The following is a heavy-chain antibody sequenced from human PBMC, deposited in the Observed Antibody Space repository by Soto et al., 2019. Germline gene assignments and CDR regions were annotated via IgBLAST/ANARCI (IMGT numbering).Heavy chain of an antibody. D-gene: IGHD2-2*01. V-gene: IGHV3-74*01. J-gene: IGHJ4*02. Sequence: EVQLVESGGGLVQPGGSLRLSCAASGFTFSSYWMNWVRQAPGKGLVWVSRINSDGSSTSYADSVKGRFTICRDNAKNTLYPQMNSRRAEDTAVYYCYFLGYCSSTSCYGPSDYWGQGTLVTVSS. CDR1: GFTFSSYW. CDR3: YFLGYCSSTSCYGPSDY. CDR2: INSDGSST.